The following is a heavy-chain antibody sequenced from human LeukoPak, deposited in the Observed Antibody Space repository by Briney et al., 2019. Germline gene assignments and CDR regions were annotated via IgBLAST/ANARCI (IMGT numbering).Heavy chain of an antibody. D-gene: IGHD2-2*01. V-gene: IGHV4-4*09. J-gene: IGHJ6*02. CDR1: GGSISSHY. CDR2: IYTSGST. CDR3: ARLPLYCSSTSCYYGMDV. Sequence: SETLSLTCSVSGGSISSHYWSWIRQPPGKGLEWIGYIYTSGSTNYNPSLKSRVTISVDTSKNQFSLKLSSVTAADTAVYYCARLPLYCSSTSCYYGMDVWGQGTTVTVSS.